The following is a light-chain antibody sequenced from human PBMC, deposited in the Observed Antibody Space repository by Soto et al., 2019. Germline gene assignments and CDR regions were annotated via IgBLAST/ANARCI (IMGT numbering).Light chain of an antibody. Sequence: DIVMTQSPASVXVXXGXXXXXXXXSXXSVLYSSNNKNYLVWYQQKPGQPPKLLIYWASTRESGVPDRFSGSGSGTDFTLTISSLQAEDVAVYFCQQNYNTPITFGQGTRLEIK. V-gene: IGKV4-1*01. CDR2: WAS. CDR1: XSVLYSSNNKNY. CDR3: QQNYNTPIT. J-gene: IGKJ5*01.